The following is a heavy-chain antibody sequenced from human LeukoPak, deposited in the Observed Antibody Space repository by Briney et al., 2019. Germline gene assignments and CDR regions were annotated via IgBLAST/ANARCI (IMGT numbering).Heavy chain of an antibody. J-gene: IGHJ4*02. CDR2: ISSSSSYI. D-gene: IGHD4-17*01. CDR3: ASWNDYCDYWGY. V-gene: IGHV3-21*01. Sequence: GGSLSLSCAASGFTFSSYSMNWVRQAPGKGLKWVSSISSSSSYIYYADSVKGRFTISRDNAKNSLYLQMNSLRAEDTAVYYCASWNDYCDYWGYWGKGTLVTVSS. CDR1: GFTFSSYS.